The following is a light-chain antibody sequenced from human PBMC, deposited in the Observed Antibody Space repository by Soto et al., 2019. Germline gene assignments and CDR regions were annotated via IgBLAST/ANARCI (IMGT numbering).Light chain of an antibody. CDR3: QHYNDWLTWA. CDR2: GAS. Sequence: EIVMTQSPATLSVSPGERATLSCRASQSVGTYLAWYQQRPGQAPRLLIYGASTRATGIPARFSGSGSGTDFTLTITSLQSEDFAVYYCQHYNDWLTWAFGQGTKVEIK. J-gene: IGKJ1*01. V-gene: IGKV3-15*01. CDR1: QSVGTY.